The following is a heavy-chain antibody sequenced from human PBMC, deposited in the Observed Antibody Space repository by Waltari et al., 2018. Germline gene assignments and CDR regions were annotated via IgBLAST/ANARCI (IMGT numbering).Heavy chain of an antibody. J-gene: IGHJ3*02. CDR1: GFTFSRYG. CDR2: ISYDGSNK. V-gene: IGHV3-30*18. CDR3: AKEIRSEGGDI. D-gene: IGHD1-26*01. Sequence: QVQLVESGGGVVQPGRSLRLSCAASGFTFSRYGMHWVRQAPGKGLEWVAVISYDGSNKYYADSVKGRFTISRDNSKNTLYLQMNSLRAEDTAVYYCAKEIRSEGGDIWGQGTMVTVSS.